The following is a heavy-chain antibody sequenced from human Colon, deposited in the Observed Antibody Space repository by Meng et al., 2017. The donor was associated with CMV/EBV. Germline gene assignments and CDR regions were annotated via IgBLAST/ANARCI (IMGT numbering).Heavy chain of an antibody. J-gene: IGHJ4*02. Sequence: SGFTFSNYAMTGVRKPPGKGLEWVSGMSGSSGSTYYADSVKGRFSISRDNSKDTLHLQMNSLRAEDTAIYYCAKTSSQYYYASLLDWGQGTLVTVSS. CDR3: AKTSSQYYYASLLD. CDR1: GFTFSNYA. V-gene: IGHV3-23*01. D-gene: IGHD3-10*01. CDR2: MSGSSGST.